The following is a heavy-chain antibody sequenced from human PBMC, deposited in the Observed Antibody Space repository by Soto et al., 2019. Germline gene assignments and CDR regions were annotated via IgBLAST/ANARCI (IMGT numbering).Heavy chain of an antibody. CDR1: GGTFNSYA. V-gene: IGHV1-69*01. CDR2: IIPFFGTA. CDR3: ARVEGSFCSSSSCYDAMDV. Sequence: QVQLVQSGAEVKKPGSSVKVSCKASGGTFNSYAISWVRQAPGQGLEWMGGIIPFFGTANYAQNFQGRVTITADESTSTAYMELSSLRSEDTAVYYCARVEGSFCSSSSCYDAMDVWGQGTTVTVSS. D-gene: IGHD2-2*01. J-gene: IGHJ6*02.